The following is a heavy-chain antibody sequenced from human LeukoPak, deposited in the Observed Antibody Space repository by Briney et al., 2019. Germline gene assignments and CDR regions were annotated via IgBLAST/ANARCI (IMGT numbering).Heavy chain of an antibody. J-gene: IGHJ5*02. CDR1: GFSFSSYG. CDR3: AKDGIVEAYCSSNSCSYNWFDP. D-gene: IGHD2-2*01. Sequence: GRSLRLSCAASGFSFSSYGMHWVRQAPGKELEWVAVISYDGSNKYYADSVKGRFTISRDNSKKTLYLQMNSLRAEDTAVYYCAKDGIVEAYCSSNSCSYNWFDPWGQGTLVTVSS. V-gene: IGHV3-30*18. CDR2: ISYDGSNK.